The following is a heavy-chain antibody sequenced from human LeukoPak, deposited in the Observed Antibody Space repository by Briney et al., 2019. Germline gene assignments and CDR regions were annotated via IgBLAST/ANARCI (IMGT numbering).Heavy chain of an antibody. D-gene: IGHD2-2*01. J-gene: IGHJ4*02. V-gene: IGHV4-39*01. CDR2: IYYSGST. CDR3: ARQTLLLGSFDY. CDR1: GASISTSNYY. Sequence: PSETLSLTCTVSGASISTSNYYWGWIRQPPGKGLEWIGSIYYSGSTYYNPSLKSRVTISVDTSKNQFSLKLSSVTAADTAVYYCARQTLLLGSFDYWGQGTLVTVSS.